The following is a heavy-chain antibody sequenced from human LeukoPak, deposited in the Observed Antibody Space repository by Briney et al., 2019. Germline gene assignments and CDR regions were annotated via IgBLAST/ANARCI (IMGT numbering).Heavy chain of an antibody. D-gene: IGHD3-10*01. Sequence: SETLSLTCAVSGGSISSSNWWSWVRQPPGKGLEWIGEIYHSGSTNYNPSLKSRVTISVDKSKNQFSLKLSSVTAADTAVYYCARLALGESSDAFDIRGQGTMVTVSS. CDR3: ARLALGESSDAFDI. CDR1: GGSISSSNW. V-gene: IGHV4-4*02. CDR2: IYHSGST. J-gene: IGHJ3*02.